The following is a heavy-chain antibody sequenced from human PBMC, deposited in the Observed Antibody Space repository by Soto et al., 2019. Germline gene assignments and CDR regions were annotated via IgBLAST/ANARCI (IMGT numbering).Heavy chain of an antibody. V-gene: IGHV1-69*02. CDR1: GGTFSSYT. Sequence: QVQLVQSGAEVKKPGSSVKVSCKASGGTFSSYTISWVRQAPGQGLEWMGRIIPILGIANYAQKFQGRVTITADKSTSTAYMELSSLRSEDTAVYYCASDPPSSNWTRGLPNWFDPWGQGTLVTVSS. J-gene: IGHJ5*02. CDR3: ASDPPSSNWTRGLPNWFDP. CDR2: IIPILGIA. D-gene: IGHD1-1*01.